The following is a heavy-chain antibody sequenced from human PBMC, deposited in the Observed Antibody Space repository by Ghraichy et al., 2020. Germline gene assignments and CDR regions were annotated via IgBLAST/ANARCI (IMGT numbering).Heavy chain of an antibody. CDR2: ISSSSSYI. J-gene: IGHJ6*02. V-gene: IGHV3-21*01. CDR1: GFTFSSYS. Sequence: ETLYLTCAASGFTFSSYSMNWVRQAPGKGLEWVSSISSSSSYIYYADSVKGRFTISRDNAKNSLYLQMNSLRAEDTAVYYCARDLDTAWGGYGMDVWGQGTTVTVSS. CDR3: ARDLDTAWGGYGMDV. D-gene: IGHD5-18*01.